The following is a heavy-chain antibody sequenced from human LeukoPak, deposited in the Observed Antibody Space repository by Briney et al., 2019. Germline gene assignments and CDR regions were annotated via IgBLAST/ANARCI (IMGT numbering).Heavy chain of an antibody. V-gene: IGHV3-21*01. CDR2: ISSRRGYI. CDR3: ARGYCSGGSCSYFDY. J-gene: IGHJ4*02. D-gene: IGHD2-15*01. CDR1: GFSFSTYS. Sequence: PGGPLRLSCAASGFSFSTYSMNWVRQAPGKGLEWVSSISSRRGYIYYADSVKGRFTISRGNAKNTLYLQMDSLRAEDMAVYYCARGYCSGGSCSYFDYWGQGTLVTVS.